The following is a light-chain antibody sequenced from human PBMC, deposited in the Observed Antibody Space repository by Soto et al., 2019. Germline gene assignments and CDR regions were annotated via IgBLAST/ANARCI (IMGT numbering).Light chain of an antibody. CDR1: QGISSY. Sequence: IQLTQSPSSLSASVGDRVTITCRASQGISSYLAWYQQKPGKAPKLLIYAASTLQSGVPSRFSGSGSGTEFTLTISSLQPDDFATYYCQQLNSYPWTFGPRTKVEIK. CDR3: QQLNSYPWT. CDR2: AAS. J-gene: IGKJ1*01. V-gene: IGKV1-9*01.